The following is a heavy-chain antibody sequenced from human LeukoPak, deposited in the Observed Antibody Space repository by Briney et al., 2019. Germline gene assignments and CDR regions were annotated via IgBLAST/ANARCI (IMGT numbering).Heavy chain of an antibody. J-gene: IGHJ3*02. CDR1: GFIFRSYE. Sequence: GGSLRLSCAASGFIFRSYEMNWVRQAPGKGLEWVSYISSSGSTIYYADSVKGRFTLSRDNAKNSLYLQMNSLRAEDTADYYCARGGRWELPRPYAFDIWGQGTMVTVSS. D-gene: IGHD1-26*01. V-gene: IGHV3-48*03. CDR3: ARGGRWELPRPYAFDI. CDR2: ISSSGSTI.